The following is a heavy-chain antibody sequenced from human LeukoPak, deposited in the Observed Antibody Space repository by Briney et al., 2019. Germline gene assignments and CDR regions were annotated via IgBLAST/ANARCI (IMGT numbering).Heavy chain of an antibody. CDR3: ARGPASIYMDV. D-gene: IGHD2-2*02. Sequence: GSLRLSCAASGFTFSSYEMNWVRQAPGKGLEWIGYISDRGATNYSPSFKSRVTISVDISKNQFSLKLSSVSAADTAVYYCARGPASIYMDVWGKGTTVTISS. CDR2: ISDRGAT. V-gene: IGHV4-59*01. J-gene: IGHJ6*03. CDR1: GFTFSSYE.